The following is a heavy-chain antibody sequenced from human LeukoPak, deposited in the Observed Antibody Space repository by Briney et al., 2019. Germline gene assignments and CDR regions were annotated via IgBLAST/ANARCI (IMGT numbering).Heavy chain of an antibody. V-gene: IGHV3-23*01. J-gene: IGHJ1*01. CDR3: ATFLAIVTARDSLYFQH. CDR2: VSGSGGVT. Sequence: GGSLRLSCAASGFTFSNYAMSWVRQAPGKGLEWVSGVSGSGGVTYHAESVKGRFTISRDNSKNTLHLQMNSLRAEDTAVYYCATFLAIVTARDSLYFQHWGQGTLVTVSS. CDR1: GFTFSNYA. D-gene: IGHD3-3*02.